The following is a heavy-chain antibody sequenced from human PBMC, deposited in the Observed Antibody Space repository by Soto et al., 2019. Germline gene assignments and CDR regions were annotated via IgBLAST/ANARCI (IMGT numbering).Heavy chain of an antibody. CDR2: IYYSGST. CDR1: GGSISSYY. V-gene: IGHV4-59*01. J-gene: IGHJ4*02. CDR3: ASLQVLWERHRGSY. Sequence: PSETLSLTCTVSGGSISSYYWSWIRQPPGKGLEWIGYIYYSGSTNYNPSLKSRVTISVDTSKNQFSLKLSSVTAADTAVYYCASLQVLWERHRGSYWGQGTLVTVSS. D-gene: IGHD1-26*01.